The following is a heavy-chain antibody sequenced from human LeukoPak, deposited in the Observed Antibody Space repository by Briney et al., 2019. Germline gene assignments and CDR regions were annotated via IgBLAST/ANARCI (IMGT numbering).Heavy chain of an antibody. CDR2: IYYSGST. CDR1: AGSISSYY. J-gene: IGHJ6*03. V-gene: IGHV4-59*01. Sequence: PSETLSLTCTVSAGSISSYYWSWIRQPPGKGLEWIGYIYYSGSTNYNPSLKSRVTISVDTSKNQFSLNLSSVTAADTAVYYCARVSFSRYYYYMDAWGKGTTVTVSS. CDR3: ARVSFSRYYYYMDA.